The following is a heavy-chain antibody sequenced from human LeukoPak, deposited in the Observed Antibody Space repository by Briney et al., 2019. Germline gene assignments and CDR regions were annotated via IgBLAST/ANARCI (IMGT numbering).Heavy chain of an antibody. V-gene: IGHV1-46*01. J-gene: IGHJ5*02. Sequence: ASVKVSCKASGYTFTSYFMHWVRQAPGQGLEWMGIINPSGGSTSYAQKFQGRVTMTRDTSTSTVYMELSSLRSEDTAVYYCARDLYYGSGSYQNWFDPWGQGTLVTVSS. CDR1: GYTFTSYF. CDR2: INPSGGST. CDR3: ARDLYYGSGSYQNWFDP. D-gene: IGHD3-10*01.